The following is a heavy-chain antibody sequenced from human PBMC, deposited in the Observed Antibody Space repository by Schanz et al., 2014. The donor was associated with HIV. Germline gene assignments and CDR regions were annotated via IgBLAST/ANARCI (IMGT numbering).Heavy chain of an antibody. V-gene: IGHV4-34*02. CDR3: ARGRNPSTPSPLDS. CDR2: IYYSGST. CDR1: GSSVTYFY. J-gene: IGHJ4*02. Sequence: QVQLQQWGAGLLKPSETLSLTCAVYGSSVTYFYWTWIRQSPGKGLEWIGHIYYSGSTLYNPSLKSRLTTSVDTSKNQFSLRLNSVAAADTAVYYCARGRNPSTPSPLDSWGQGTLVIVSS. D-gene: IGHD2-15*01.